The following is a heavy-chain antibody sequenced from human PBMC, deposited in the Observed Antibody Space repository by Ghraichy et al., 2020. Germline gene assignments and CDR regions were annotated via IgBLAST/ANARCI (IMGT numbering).Heavy chain of an antibody. CDR1: GFTFSDYY. J-gene: IGHJ6*02. CDR3: ARDEVAIFGEYYGMDV. V-gene: IGHV3-11*01. Sequence: GGSLRLSCAASGFTFSDYYMSWIRQAPGKGLEWVSYISSSGSTIYYADSVKGRFTISRDNAKNSLYLQMNSLRAEDTAVYYCARDEVAIFGEYYGMDVWGQGTTVTVSS. D-gene: IGHD3-3*01. CDR2: ISSSGSTI.